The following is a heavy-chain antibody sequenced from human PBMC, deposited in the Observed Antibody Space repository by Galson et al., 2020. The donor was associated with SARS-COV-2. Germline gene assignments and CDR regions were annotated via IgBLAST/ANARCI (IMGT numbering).Heavy chain of an antibody. CDR3: TSLIAAAGSVYYDYYCMDG. J-gene: IGHJ6*02. Sequence: QLGESLKISCAAPGFTFSGSAMPWVRQASGKGLGWVGRIRSKANSYATASASSVKGRFTISRDDSKNTAYLKRNSLKTEDTAVYYCTSLIAAAGSVYYDYYCMDGWGQGTTVTVSS. CDR2: IRSKANSYAT. D-gene: IGHD6-13*01. CDR1: GFTFSGSA. V-gene: IGHV3-73*01.